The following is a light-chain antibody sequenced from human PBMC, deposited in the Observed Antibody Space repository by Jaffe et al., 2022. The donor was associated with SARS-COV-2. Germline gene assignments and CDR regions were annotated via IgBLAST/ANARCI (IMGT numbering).Light chain of an antibody. CDR1: QSVLYHLNRMNY. CDR3: QQYYNTPQT. Sequence: DFVMTQSPDSLAVSLGERATINCTSSQSVLYHLNRMNYLAWYQQKPGQPPQLLIYWASIRESGVPDRFIGGGSGTDFTLTINNLQAEDVAVYYCQQYYNTPQTFGQGTKVEIK. V-gene: IGKV4-1*01. CDR2: WAS. J-gene: IGKJ1*01.